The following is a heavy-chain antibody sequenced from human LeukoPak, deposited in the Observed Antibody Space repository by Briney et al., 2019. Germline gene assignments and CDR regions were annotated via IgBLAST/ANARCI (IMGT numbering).Heavy chain of an antibody. CDR2: MNPNSGNT. CDR3: ARANGQPGYSSGWYVFYSAY. Sequence: ASVKVSCKASGYTFTSYDINWVRQATGQGLEWMGWMNPNSGNTGYAQKFQGRVTMTRNTSISTAYMELSSLRSEDTAVYYCARANGQPGYSSGWYVFYSAYWGQGTLVTVSS. CDR1: GYTFTSYD. V-gene: IGHV1-8*01. J-gene: IGHJ4*02. D-gene: IGHD6-19*01.